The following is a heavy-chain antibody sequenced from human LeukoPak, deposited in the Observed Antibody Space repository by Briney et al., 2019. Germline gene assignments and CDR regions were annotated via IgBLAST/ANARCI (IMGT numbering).Heavy chain of an antibody. J-gene: IGHJ6*02. Sequence: GGSVRLSCAASGFTFSSYWMHWVRQAPGKGLVWVSRINSDGSSTNYADSVKGRFTISRDNAKNTLYLQMNSLRAEDTAVFYCARDGRTVADAKDYGMDVWGQGTTVTVPS. CDR1: GFTFSSYW. V-gene: IGHV3-74*01. CDR2: INSDGSST. D-gene: IGHD6-19*01. CDR3: ARDGRTVADAKDYGMDV.